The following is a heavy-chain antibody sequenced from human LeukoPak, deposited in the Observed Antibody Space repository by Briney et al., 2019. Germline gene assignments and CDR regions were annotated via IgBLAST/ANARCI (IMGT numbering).Heavy chain of an antibody. D-gene: IGHD5-24*01. Sequence: SETLSLTCTVSGGSISSGSYYWSWIGQHPGKGLEWVGYIYYSGNTYYNPSLKSRVTISVDTSKNQFSLKLTSVTAADTAVYYCARARRDGYNYLDSWGQGTLVTVSS. V-gene: IGHV4-31*03. J-gene: IGHJ4*02. CDR3: ARARRDGYNYLDS. CDR1: GGSISSGSYY. CDR2: IYYSGNT.